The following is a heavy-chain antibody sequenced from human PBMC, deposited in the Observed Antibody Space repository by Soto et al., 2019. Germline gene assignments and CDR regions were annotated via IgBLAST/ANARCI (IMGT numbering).Heavy chain of an antibody. V-gene: IGHV1-46*01. Sequence: QVQLVQSGAEVKKPGASVKVSCKASGYTFTSYYMHWVRQAPGQGLEWMGIINPSGGSTSYAQKFQGRVTMTRDTSTSTVYMELSSLRSEDTAVYYCARERLFSGWYGNFDYWGQGTLVTVSS. D-gene: IGHD6-19*01. CDR2: INPSGGST. J-gene: IGHJ4*02. CDR3: ARERLFSGWYGNFDY. CDR1: GYTFTSYY.